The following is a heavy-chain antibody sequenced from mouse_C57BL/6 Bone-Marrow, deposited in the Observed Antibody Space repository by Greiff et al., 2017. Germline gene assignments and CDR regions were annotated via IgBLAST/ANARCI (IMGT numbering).Heavy chain of an antibody. CDR2: IYPGSGST. J-gene: IGHJ4*01. D-gene: IGHD1-1*01. CDR1: GYTFTSYW. V-gene: IGHV1-55*01. Sequence: QVQLQQPGAELVKPGAPVKMSCKASGYTFTSYWITWVKQRPGQGLEWIGDIYPGSGSTNYNEKFKSKATLTVDTSSSTAYMQLSSLTSEDSAVYYCAREDLFITTVGYAMDYWGQGTSVTVSS. CDR3: AREDLFITTVGYAMDY.